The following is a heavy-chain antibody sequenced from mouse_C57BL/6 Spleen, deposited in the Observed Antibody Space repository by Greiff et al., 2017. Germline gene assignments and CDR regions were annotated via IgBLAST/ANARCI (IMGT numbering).Heavy chain of an antibody. Sequence: QVQLQQSGAELARPGASVKMSCKASGYTFTSYSMHWVKQRPGRGLEWIGYINPSSGYTKYNQKFKDKATLTADKSSSTAYMQLSSLTSEDSAVYYGAPSISWYFGVWGTGTTVTVSS. CDR1: GYTFTSYS. CDR2: INPSSGYT. J-gene: IGHJ1*03. D-gene: IGHD1-2*01. CDR3: APSISWYFGV. V-gene: IGHV1-4*01.